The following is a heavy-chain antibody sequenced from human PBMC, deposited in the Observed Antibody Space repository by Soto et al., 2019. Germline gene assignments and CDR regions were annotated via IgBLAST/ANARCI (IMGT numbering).Heavy chain of an antibody. J-gene: IGHJ5*02. V-gene: IGHV4-39*07. Sequence: PSETLSLTCTVSGGSISSSSYYWGWIRQPPGKGLEWIGSIYYSGTTNYNPSLKSRVTISVDTSKNQFSLKLSSVTAADTAVYYCARVGVRDGDYGVSRFDPWGQGTLVTVSS. CDR3: ARVGVRDGDYGVSRFDP. CDR1: GGSISSSSYY. CDR2: IYYSGTT. D-gene: IGHD4-17*01.